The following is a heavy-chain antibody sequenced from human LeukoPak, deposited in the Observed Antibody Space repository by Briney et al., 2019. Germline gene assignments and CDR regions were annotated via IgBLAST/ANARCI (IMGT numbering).Heavy chain of an antibody. Sequence: AGGSLRLSCAASGFTFSSYAMSWVRQAPGKGLEWVSAISGSGGSTYYADSVKGRFTISRDNSKNTLYLQMNSLRAEDTAVYYCAKSWATYYYDSSGYYKYYFDYWGQGTLVTVSS. V-gene: IGHV3-23*01. J-gene: IGHJ4*02. CDR2: ISGSGGST. D-gene: IGHD3-22*01. CDR3: AKSWATYYYDSSGYYKYYFDY. CDR1: GFTFSSYA.